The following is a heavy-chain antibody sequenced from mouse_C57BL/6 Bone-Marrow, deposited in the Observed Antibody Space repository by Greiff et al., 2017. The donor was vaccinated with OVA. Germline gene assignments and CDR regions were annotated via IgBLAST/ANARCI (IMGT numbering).Heavy chain of an antibody. CDR1: GFTFTDYY. CDR3: ARYKGYYSNYEMGYYAMDY. J-gene: IGHJ4*01. CDR2: IRNKANGYTT. D-gene: IGHD2-5*01. V-gene: IGHV7-3*01. Sequence: EVKLMESGGGLVQPGGSLSLSCAASGFTFTDYYMSWVRQPPGKALEWLGFIRNKANGYTTEYSASVKGRFTISRDNSQSILYLQMNALRDEDSATYYCARYKGYYSNYEMGYYAMDYWGQGTSVTVSS.